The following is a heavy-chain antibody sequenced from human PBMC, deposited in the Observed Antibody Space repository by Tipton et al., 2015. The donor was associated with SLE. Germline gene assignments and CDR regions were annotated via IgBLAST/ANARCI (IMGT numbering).Heavy chain of an antibody. D-gene: IGHD6-13*01. CDR1: GYTFSRYY. CDR2: INPRGDST. V-gene: IGHV1-46*01. J-gene: IGHJ4*02. Sequence: QLVQSGPEVKKPGASVKVSCKASGYTFSRYYIHWVRQAPGQGLEWMGMINPRGDSTTYAQKFQGRVTMTGDTSTSTVNMELSSLRSEDTAVYFCARDGENTSSWYIDHWGQGTLVTVSS. CDR3: ARDGENTSSWYIDH.